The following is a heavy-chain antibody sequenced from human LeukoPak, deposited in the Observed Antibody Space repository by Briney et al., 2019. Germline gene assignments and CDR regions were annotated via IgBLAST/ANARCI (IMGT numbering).Heavy chain of an antibody. J-gene: IGHJ4*02. D-gene: IGHD3-3*01. V-gene: IGHV3-23*01. CDR1: GFTFSSYA. Sequence: PGGSLRLSCAASGFTFSSYAMSWVRQAPGKGLEWVSGISGRGDSTYYADSVKGRFTISRDNSKNTLYLQVNSLRAEDTAVYYCAKALFWSDSNYFDYWGQGALVTVSS. CDR2: ISGRGDST. CDR3: AKALFWSDSNYFDY.